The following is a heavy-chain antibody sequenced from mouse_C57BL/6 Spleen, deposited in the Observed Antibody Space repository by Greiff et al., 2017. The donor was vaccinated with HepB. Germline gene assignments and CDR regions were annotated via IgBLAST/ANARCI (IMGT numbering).Heavy chain of an antibody. V-gene: IGHV1-63*01. D-gene: IGHD1-1*01. J-gene: IGHJ1*03. CDR2: IYPGGGYT. CDR1: GYTFTNYW. CDR3: ARGDYYGSSYAGYFDV. Sequence: QVQLQQSGAELVRPGTSVKMSCKASGYTFTNYWIGWAKQRPGHGLEWIGDIYPGGGYTNYNEKFKGKATLTADKSSSTAYMQFSSLTSEDSAIYYCARGDYYGSSYAGYFDVWGTGTTVTVSS.